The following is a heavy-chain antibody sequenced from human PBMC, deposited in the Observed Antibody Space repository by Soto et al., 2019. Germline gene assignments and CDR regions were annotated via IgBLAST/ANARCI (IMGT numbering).Heavy chain of an antibody. V-gene: IGHV4-31*03. Sequence: SETLSLTCTVSGGSISSGGYYWSWIRQHPGKGLERIGYIYYSGSTYYNPSLKSRVTISVDTSKNQFSLKLSSVTAADTAVYYFAREXNXILTGYXXXYWGQGTLVTVSS. CDR2: IYYSGST. J-gene: IGHJ4*02. CDR3: AREXNXILTGYXXXY. D-gene: IGHD3-9*01. CDR1: GGSISSGGYY.